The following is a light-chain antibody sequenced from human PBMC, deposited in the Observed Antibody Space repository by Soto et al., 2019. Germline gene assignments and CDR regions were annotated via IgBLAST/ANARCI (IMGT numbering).Light chain of an antibody. J-gene: IGKJ1*01. CDR1: QTVRSTY. CDR2: GAS. V-gene: IGKV3-20*01. CDR3: QQYGSSQWT. Sequence: EIVLTQSPGTLSLSPGERATLSCRATQTVRSTYLAWYQQKRGQAPRLLIYGASNRATGIPDRFSGSESGRDFTLTISRLEPEDFAVYYCQQYGSSQWTFGQGTKVEIK.